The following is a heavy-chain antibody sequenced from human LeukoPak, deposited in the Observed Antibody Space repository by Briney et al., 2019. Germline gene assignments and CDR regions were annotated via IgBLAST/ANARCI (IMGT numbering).Heavy chain of an antibody. J-gene: IGHJ4*02. D-gene: IGHD3-22*01. CDR3: ARHNVVYYDSSGSFDY. Sequence: SETLSLTCTVSGGSLSSSSYYWGWIRQPPGKGLEWIGSIYYSGSTYYNPSLKSRVTISVDTSKNQFSLKLSSVTAADTAVYYCARHNVVYYDSSGSFDYWGQGTLVTVSS. CDR2: IYYSGST. CDR1: GGSLSSSSYY. V-gene: IGHV4-39*01.